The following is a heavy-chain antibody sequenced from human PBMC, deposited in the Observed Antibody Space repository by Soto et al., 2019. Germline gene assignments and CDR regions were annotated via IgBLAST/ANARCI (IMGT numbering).Heavy chain of an antibody. J-gene: IGHJ4*02. Sequence: SETLSLTCAVYGGSFSGYYWSWIRQPPGKGLEWIGEINHSGSTNYNPSLRSRVSISVDTSKNQFSLKLSSVTAADTAVFYCAGLFPYVSSGYHLNYLGQGTLVTVS. CDR1: GGSFSGYY. V-gene: IGHV4-34*01. CDR3: AGLFPYVSSGYHLNY. D-gene: IGHD3-22*01. CDR2: INHSGST.